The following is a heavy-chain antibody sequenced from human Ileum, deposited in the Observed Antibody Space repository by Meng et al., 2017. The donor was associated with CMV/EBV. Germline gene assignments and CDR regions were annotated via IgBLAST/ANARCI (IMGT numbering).Heavy chain of an antibody. CDR1: DGSISSYY. J-gene: IGHJ4*02. V-gene: IGHV4-4*07. Sequence: GQLEEADPGLVKPSETLSLTCTVSDGSISSYYWSWIRQSAGKGLEWIGRIHTSGTTNYNPSLKSRVTLSLDTSKDQFSLKLTSVTAADTAVYYCAREKSSCTSSTCYGVDSWGQGTLVTASS. CDR2: IHTSGTT. D-gene: IGHD2-2*01. CDR3: AREKSSCTSSTCYGVDS.